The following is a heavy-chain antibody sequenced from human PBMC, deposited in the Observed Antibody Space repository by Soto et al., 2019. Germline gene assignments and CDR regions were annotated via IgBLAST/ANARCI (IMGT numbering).Heavy chain of an antibody. CDR1: GGSISSSSYY. CDR3: ASQPMPTVTTRLVY. V-gene: IGHV4-39*01. D-gene: IGHD4-17*01. CDR2: IYYSGST. J-gene: IGHJ4*02. Sequence: QLQLQESGPGLVKPSETLSLTCTVSGGSISSSSYYWGWIRQPPGKGLEWIGSIYYSGSTYYNPSRKRRVTIAVDTSKNQVSLKLSSVTAADTAVYYCASQPMPTVTTRLVYWGQGTLVTVSS.